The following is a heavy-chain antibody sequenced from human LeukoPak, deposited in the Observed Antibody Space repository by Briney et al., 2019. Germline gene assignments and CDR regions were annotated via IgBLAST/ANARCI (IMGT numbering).Heavy chain of an antibody. CDR3: ARAATWFGELFPGAADV. CDR2: IYYSGST. Sequence: SETLSLTCTVSGGSISSGGYYWSWIRQHPGKGLEWIGYIYYSGSTYYTPSLKSRVTISVDTSKNQFSLRLSSVTAADTAVYYCARAATWFGELFPGAADVWGQGTTVTVSS. J-gene: IGHJ6*02. CDR1: GGSISSGGYY. D-gene: IGHD3-10*01. V-gene: IGHV4-31*03.